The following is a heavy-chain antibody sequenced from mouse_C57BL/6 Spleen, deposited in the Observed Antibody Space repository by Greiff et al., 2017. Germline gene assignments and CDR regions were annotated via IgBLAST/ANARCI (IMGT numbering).Heavy chain of an antibody. D-gene: IGHD2-5*01. CDR2: IDPSDSYT. Sequence: QVQLQQPGAELVMPGASVKLSCKASGYTFTSYWMHWVKQRPGQGLEWIGEIDPSDSYTNYNQKFKGKSTLTVDKYSSTAYMQRSSLTSEDSAVYYCARRYYSNLYWYFDVWGTGTTVTVSS. J-gene: IGHJ1*03. CDR3: ARRYYSNLYWYFDV. CDR1: GYTFTSYW. V-gene: IGHV1-69*01.